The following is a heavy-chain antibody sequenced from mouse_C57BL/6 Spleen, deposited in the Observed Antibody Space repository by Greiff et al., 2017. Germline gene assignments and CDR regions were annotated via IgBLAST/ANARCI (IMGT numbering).Heavy chain of an antibody. Sequence: QVQLKESGAELVRPGTSVKVSCKASGYAFTNYLIEWVKQRPGQGLEWIGVINPGSGGTNYNEKFKGKATLTADKSSSTAYMQLSSLTSEDSAVYFCARSVDGNPFAYWGQGTLVTVSA. CDR2: INPGSGGT. CDR1: GYAFTNYL. V-gene: IGHV1-54*01. J-gene: IGHJ3*01. D-gene: IGHD2-1*01. CDR3: ARSVDGNPFAY.